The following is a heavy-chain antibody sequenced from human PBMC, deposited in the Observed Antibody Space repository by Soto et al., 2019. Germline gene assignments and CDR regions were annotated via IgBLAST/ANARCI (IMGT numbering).Heavy chain of an antibody. CDR2: IYYSGST. D-gene: IGHD6-19*01. V-gene: IGHV4-59*01. CDR3: ARDRAYSSGWYSGAFDI. Sequence: PSETLSLTCTVSGGSISSYYWSWIRQPPGKGLEWIGYIYYSGSTNYNPSLKSRVTISVDTSKNQFSLKLSSVTAADTAVYYCARDRAYSSGWYSGAFDIWGQGTMVTVS. J-gene: IGHJ3*02. CDR1: GGSISSYY.